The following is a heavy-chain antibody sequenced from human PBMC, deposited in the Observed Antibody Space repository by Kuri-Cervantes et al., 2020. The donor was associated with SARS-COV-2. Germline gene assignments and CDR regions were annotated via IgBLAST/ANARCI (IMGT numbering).Heavy chain of an antibody. CDR3: ATHYDFWSAFDY. CDR1: GGSISSSSYY. V-gene: IGHV4-39*01. CDR2: IYYSGST. J-gene: IGHJ4*02. D-gene: IGHD3-3*01. Sequence: LRLSCTVSGGSISSSSYYWGWIRQPPGKGLEWIGSIYYSGSTYYNPSLKSRVTISVDTSKNQFSLKLSSVTAADTAVYYCATHYDFWSAFDYWGQGTLVTVSS.